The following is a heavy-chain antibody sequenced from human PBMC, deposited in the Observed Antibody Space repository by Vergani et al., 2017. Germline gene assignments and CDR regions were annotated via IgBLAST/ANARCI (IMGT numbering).Heavy chain of an antibody. CDR2: ISSSSSYI. CDR3: ARDQGERLPGVFDP. D-gene: IGHD3-16*01. J-gene: IGHJ5*02. CDR1: GFTFSSYS. Sequence: EVQLVESGGGLVKPGGSLRLSCAASGFTFSSYSMNWVRQAPGKGLEWVSSISSSSSYIYYADSVKGRFTISRDNAKNSLYLQMNSLRAEDTAVYYCARDQGERLPGVFDPWGQGTLVTVSS. V-gene: IGHV3-21*01.